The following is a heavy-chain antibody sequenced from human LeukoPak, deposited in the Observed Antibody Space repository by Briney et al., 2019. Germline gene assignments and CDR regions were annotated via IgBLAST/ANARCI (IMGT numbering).Heavy chain of an antibody. CDR2: ISYDGSNK. J-gene: IGHJ4*02. V-gene: IGHV3-30*18. CDR3: AKDLGPWQWLVPD. CDR1: GFTFSSYG. D-gene: IGHD6-19*01. Sequence: GGSLRLSCAASGFTFSSYGMHWVRQAPGKGLEWVAVISYDGSNKYYADSVKGRFTISRDNSKNTLYLQMNRLRAEDTAVYYCAKDLGPWQWLVPDWGQGTLVTVSS.